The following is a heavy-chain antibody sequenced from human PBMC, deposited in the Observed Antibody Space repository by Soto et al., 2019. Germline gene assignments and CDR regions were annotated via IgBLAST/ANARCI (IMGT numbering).Heavy chain of an antibody. J-gene: IGHJ4*02. CDR2: IIPIFGTA. Sequence: SVKVSCKASGGTFSSYAISWVRQAPGQGLEWMGGIIPIFGTANYAQKFQGRVTITADKSTSTAYMELSSLRSEDTAVYYCARPSSSWYGGFDYWGQGTLVTVSS. D-gene: IGHD6-13*01. CDR3: ARPSSSWYGGFDY. CDR1: GGTFSSYA. V-gene: IGHV1-69*06.